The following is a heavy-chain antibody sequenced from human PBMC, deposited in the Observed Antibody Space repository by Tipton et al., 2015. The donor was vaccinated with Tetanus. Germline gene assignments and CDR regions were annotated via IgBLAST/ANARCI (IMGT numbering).Heavy chain of an antibody. CDR3: ARHSAMPAAIVYYAMDV. J-gene: IGHJ6*02. Sequence: TLSLTCTVSGDSISRSNWWSWVRQPPGKGLEWIGEIYHSGSTNYNPSLKSRVTMSVDKSKNQFPLKLSSVTAADTAMYYCARHSAMPAAIVYYAMDVWGQGTTVTVSS. D-gene: IGHD2-2*02. CDR2: IYHSGST. CDR1: GDSISRSNW. V-gene: IGHV4-4*02.